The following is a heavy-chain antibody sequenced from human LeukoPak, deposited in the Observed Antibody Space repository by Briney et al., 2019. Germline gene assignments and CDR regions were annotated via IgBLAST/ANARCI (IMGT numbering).Heavy chain of an antibody. Sequence: PSETLSLTCTVSGYSISSSYYWGCIRQPPGKGLEWIGSIDQSGSTYYNPSLKSRVTISVDTSKNQFSLKLSSVTAADTAVYYCAREEGNDFWTGYLYYFDYWGQGTPVTVSS. J-gene: IGHJ4*02. D-gene: IGHD3/OR15-3a*01. CDR2: IDQSGST. V-gene: IGHV4-38-2*02. CDR1: GYSISSSYY. CDR3: AREEGNDFWTGYLYYFDY.